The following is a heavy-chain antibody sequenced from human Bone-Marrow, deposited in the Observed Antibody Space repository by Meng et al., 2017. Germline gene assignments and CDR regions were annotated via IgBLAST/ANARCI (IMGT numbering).Heavy chain of an antibody. CDR2: ISSSSYI. D-gene: IGHD3-9*01. Sequence: GESLKISCAVSGVTFSGSDIHWVRQASGKGLEWVSSISSSSYIYYADSVKGRFTISRDNSKNTLYLQMNSLRAEDTAVYYCAKFGDILTGYINYFDYWGQGTLVTVSS. V-gene: IGHV3-21*04. J-gene: IGHJ4*02. CDR1: GVTFSGSD. CDR3: AKFGDILTGYINYFDY.